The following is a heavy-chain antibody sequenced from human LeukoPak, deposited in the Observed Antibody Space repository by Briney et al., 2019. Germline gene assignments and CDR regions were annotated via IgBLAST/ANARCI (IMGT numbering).Heavy chain of an antibody. D-gene: IGHD1-26*01. J-gene: IGHJ4*02. V-gene: IGHV4-59*01. Sequence: SETLSLTCTVSGGSISSYYWSWNRQPPGKGLEWIGYIYYSGSTNYNPSLKSRVTISVDTSKNQFSPKLSSVTAADTAVYYCARETSGSSIDYWGQGTLVTVSS. CDR3: ARETSGSSIDY. CDR2: IYYSGST. CDR1: GGSISSYY.